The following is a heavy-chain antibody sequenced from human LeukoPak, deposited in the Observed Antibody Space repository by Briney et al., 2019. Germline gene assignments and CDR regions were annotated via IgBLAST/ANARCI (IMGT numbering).Heavy chain of an antibody. Sequence: SETLSLTCTVSGGSISSTSYYWGWIRQPPGKGLEWIGSIYYSGSTYYNPSLKSRVTISVDTSKNQFSLKLSSVTAADTAVYYCARHTVTTYNWFDPWGQGTLVTVSS. CDR1: GGSISSTSYY. J-gene: IGHJ5*02. CDR3: ARHTVTTYNWFDP. D-gene: IGHD4-11*01. CDR2: IYYSGST. V-gene: IGHV4-39*01.